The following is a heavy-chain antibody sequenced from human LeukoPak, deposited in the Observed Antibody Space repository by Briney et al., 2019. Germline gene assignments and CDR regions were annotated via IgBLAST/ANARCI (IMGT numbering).Heavy chain of an antibody. CDR3: VRTNPWDLAYYFDY. V-gene: IGHV4-59*11. Sequence: SETLSLTCTVSGGSIKSHFWSWVRQPPGKRLEWIGYIFHSGSTNYNPSLKSRVTISVDTSKNQFSLRLTSVTAADTAVYYCVRTNPWDLAYYFDYWGQGTLVTVSS. J-gene: IGHJ4*02. CDR1: GGSIKSHF. D-gene: IGHD1-14*01. CDR2: IFHSGST.